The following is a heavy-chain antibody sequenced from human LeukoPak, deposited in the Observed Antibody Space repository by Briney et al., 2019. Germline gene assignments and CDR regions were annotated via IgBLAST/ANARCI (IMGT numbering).Heavy chain of an antibody. D-gene: IGHD2-15*01. J-gene: IGHJ4*02. CDR1: GYTFTSYG. Sequence: ASVKVSCKASGYTFTSYGISWVRQAPGQGLEWVGWISAYNGNTNYAQKLQGRVTMTTDTSTNTAYMELRSLRSDDTAVYYCARDTNIVVVVAEGYFDYWGQGTLVTVSS. CDR2: ISAYNGNT. V-gene: IGHV1-18*01. CDR3: ARDTNIVVVVAEGYFDY.